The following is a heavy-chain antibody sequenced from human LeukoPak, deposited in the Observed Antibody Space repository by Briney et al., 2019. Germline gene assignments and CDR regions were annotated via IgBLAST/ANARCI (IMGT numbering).Heavy chain of an antibody. CDR1: GGSITSTNW. Sequence: SGTLSLTCGVSGGSITSTNWWSWVRQPPGQGLEWIGEVSLSGLANYNPSLSSRVIMALDTSKNHLSLHLTSVTAADTAVYYCSRENGAFSPFGYWGQGYLVTVLS. CDR2: VSLSGLA. J-gene: IGHJ4*02. D-gene: IGHD2-8*01. V-gene: IGHV4-4*02. CDR3: SRENGAFSPFGY.